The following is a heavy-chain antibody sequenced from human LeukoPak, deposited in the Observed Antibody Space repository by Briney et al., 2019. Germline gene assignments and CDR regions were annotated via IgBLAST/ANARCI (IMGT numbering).Heavy chain of an antibody. CDR2: ISYDGSNK. Sequence: GGSLRLSCAASGFTFSSYAMHWVRQAPGKGLEWVAVISYDGSNKYYADSVKGRFTISRDNSKNTLYLQMNSLRAEDTAVYYCARRSSSSWFDYWGQGTLVTVSS. CDR1: GFTFSSYA. D-gene: IGHD6-13*01. CDR3: ARRSSSSWFDY. J-gene: IGHJ4*02. V-gene: IGHV3-30-3*01.